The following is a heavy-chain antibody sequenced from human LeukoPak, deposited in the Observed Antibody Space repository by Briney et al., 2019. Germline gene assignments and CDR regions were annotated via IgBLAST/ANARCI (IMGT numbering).Heavy chain of an antibody. CDR2: INAGNGNT. J-gene: IGHJ5*02. D-gene: IGHD3-10*01. CDR3: ARGRFGELLGWFDP. Sequence: ASVKVSCKASGYTFTSYAMHWVRQAPGQRLEWMGWINAGNGNTKYSQKFQGRVTITRDTSSSTAYMELSSLRSEDTAVYYCARGRFGELLGWFDPWGQGTLVTVSS. CDR1: GYTFTSYA. V-gene: IGHV1-3*01.